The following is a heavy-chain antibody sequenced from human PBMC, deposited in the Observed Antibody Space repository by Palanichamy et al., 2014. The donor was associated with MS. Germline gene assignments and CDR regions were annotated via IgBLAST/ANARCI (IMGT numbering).Heavy chain of an antibody. CDR2: VFYSGST. J-gene: IGHJ4*02. CDR3: ARGAYGVNYPFDY. CDR1: GGSVSNSSYF. V-gene: IGHV4-39*07. Sequence: QLQVQESGPGLVKPSETLSLTYTVSGGSVSNSSYFWGWIRQPPGKGLEWIGTVFYSGSTYYNPSLKSRVTVSVDTSKNPISLRLRSVTAADTAVYFCARGAYGVNYPFDYWGQGTLVTVSS. D-gene: IGHD4-23*01.